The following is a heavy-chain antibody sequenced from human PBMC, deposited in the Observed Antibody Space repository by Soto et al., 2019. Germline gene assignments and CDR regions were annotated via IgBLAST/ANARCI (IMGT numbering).Heavy chain of an antibody. Sequence: QVQLQESGPGLVKPSQTLSLTCTVSGGSISSGDYYWSWIRQPPGKGLEWIGYIYYSGSTYYNPSLKSRVTISVDTSKNQFSLKLSSVTAADTAVYYCARDQRLVPAALGYYYYYGMDVWGQGTTVTVSS. J-gene: IGHJ6*02. CDR2: IYYSGST. V-gene: IGHV4-30-4*01. CDR1: GGSISSGDYY. CDR3: ARDQRLVPAALGYYYYYGMDV. D-gene: IGHD2-2*01.